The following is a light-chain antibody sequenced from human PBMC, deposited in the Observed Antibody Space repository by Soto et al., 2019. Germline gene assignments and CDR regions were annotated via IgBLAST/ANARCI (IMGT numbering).Light chain of an antibody. Sequence: EIVLTQSPGTLSLSPGERATLSCRASQSVSSSYLAWYQQKPGQAPRLLIYGASSRATGIPDRFSGSGSGTDFTLNISRLEPEDFEVYYCQQYGSSLALTFGGGTKVEIK. J-gene: IGKJ4*01. CDR1: QSVSSSY. V-gene: IGKV3-20*01. CDR3: QQYGSSLALT. CDR2: GAS.